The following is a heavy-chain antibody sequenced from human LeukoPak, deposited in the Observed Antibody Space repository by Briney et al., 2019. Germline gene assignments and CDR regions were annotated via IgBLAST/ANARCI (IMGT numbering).Heavy chain of an antibody. V-gene: IGHV4-4*07. J-gene: IGHJ6*02. CDR1: GGSISSYY. Sequence: SETLSLTCTVSGGSISSYYWSWIRQTAGKRLEWIGRIYTGGTINYNPSLKSRVTISVDTSKNQFSLKLSSVTAADTAVYYCARVLGYYYYYYGMDVWGQGTTVTVSS. CDR3: ARVLGYYYYYYGMDV. CDR2: IYTGGTI. D-gene: IGHD3-16*01.